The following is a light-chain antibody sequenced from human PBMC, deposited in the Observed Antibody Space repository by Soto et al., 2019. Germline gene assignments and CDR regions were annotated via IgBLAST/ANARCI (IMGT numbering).Light chain of an antibody. CDR3: QTWSNAIRV. Sequence: QLVLTQSPSASASLGASVKLTCTLSSGHSSYVIAWHQQQPEKGPRYLMKINSDGSHTKGDGIPDRFSGSSSGAERYLTISSLQSEDEADYYCQTWSNAIRVFGTGTKVTVL. CDR2: INSDGSH. V-gene: IGLV4-69*01. J-gene: IGLJ1*01. CDR1: SGHSSYV.